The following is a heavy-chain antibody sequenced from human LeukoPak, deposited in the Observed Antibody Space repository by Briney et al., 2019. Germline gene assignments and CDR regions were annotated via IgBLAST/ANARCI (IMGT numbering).Heavy chain of an antibody. D-gene: IGHD6-13*01. V-gene: IGHV3-7*01. J-gene: IGHJ4*02. Sequence: PGGSLRLPCAASGFTFSSYWMSWVRQAPGKGLEWVANIKQDGSEKYYVDSVKGRFTTSRDNAKNSLYLQMNSLRAEDTAVYYCARVLYSSSWYAGRTYHFDYWGQGTLVTVSS. CDR2: IKQDGSEK. CDR1: GFTFSSYW. CDR3: ARVLYSSSWYAGRTYHFDY.